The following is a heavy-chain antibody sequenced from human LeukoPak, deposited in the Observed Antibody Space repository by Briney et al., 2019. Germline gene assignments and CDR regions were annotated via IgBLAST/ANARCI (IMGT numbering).Heavy chain of an antibody. V-gene: IGHV3-74*01. CDR1: GFTFNNFY. J-gene: IGHJ1*01. CDR3: VRVTEN. Sequence: GGSLRLSCEASGFTFNNFYMHWARQAPGEGLVWVARINGDGSETNYADSVKGRLTISRDNAKKKLYLQMNSLRAEDTAVYYCVRVTENWGQGTLVTVSS. CDR2: INGDGSET.